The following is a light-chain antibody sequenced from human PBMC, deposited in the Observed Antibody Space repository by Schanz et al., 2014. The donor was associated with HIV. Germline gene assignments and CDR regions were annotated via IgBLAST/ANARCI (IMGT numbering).Light chain of an antibody. CDR2: EVT. J-gene: IGLJ2*01. CDR3: SSSAGSDNLV. Sequence: QSALTQPPSASGSPGQSVTISCTGTSSDVGAYNYVSWYQQHPGKAPKLLIYEVTKRPSGVPDRLSGSKSGNTASLTVSGLQAEDEADYYCSSSAGSDNLVFGGGTKLTVL. V-gene: IGLV2-8*01. CDR1: SSDVGAYNY.